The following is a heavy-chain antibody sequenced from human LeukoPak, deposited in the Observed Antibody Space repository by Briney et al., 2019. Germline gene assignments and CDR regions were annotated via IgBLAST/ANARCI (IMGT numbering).Heavy chain of an antibody. CDR1: EFTFSNYG. J-gene: IGHJ4*02. CDR3: VSGTCGGSCYILDY. D-gene: IGHD2-15*01. CDR2: ISNDGSSR. Sequence: GGSLRLSCEASEFTFSNYGMHWVRQAPGKGLEWLAVISNDGSSRQYRDSVKGRFTISRDNSKNTLYLQMNSLRAEDTAVYYCVSGTCGGSCYILDYWGQGTLVAVSS. V-gene: IGHV3-30*03.